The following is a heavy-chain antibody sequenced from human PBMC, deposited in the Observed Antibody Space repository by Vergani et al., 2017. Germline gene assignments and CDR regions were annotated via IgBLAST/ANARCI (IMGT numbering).Heavy chain of an antibody. V-gene: IGHV4-59*01. D-gene: IGHD6-6*01. CDR1: GGSISSYY. J-gene: IGHJ4*02. Sequence: QVQLQESGPGLVKPSETLSLTCTVSGGSISSYYWSWIRQPPGKGLEWIGYIYYSGSPNYNPSLKSRVTISVDTSKNQFSLKLSSVTAADTAVYYCARWGLAARPFPTLDWGQGTLVTVSS. CDR3: ARWGLAARPFPTLD. CDR2: IYYSGSP.